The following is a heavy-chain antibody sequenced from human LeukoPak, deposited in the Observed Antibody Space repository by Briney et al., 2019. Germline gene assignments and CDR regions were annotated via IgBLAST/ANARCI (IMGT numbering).Heavy chain of an antibody. D-gene: IGHD3-22*01. Sequence: ASVKVSCKASGYTFTGYYMHWVRQAPGQGLEWMGWINPNSGGTNYAQKFQGRVTMTRDTSISTAYMELSRLRSDDTAVYYCARDQISIYDSSGYYYRHWGQGTLVTVSS. CDR1: GYTFTGYY. CDR2: INPNSGGT. V-gene: IGHV1-2*02. J-gene: IGHJ4*02. CDR3: ARDQISIYDSSGYYYRH.